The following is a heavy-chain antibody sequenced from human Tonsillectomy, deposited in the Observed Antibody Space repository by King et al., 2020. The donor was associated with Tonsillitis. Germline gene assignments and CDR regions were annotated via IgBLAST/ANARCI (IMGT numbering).Heavy chain of an antibody. CDR2: MDYSGTI. Sequence: QLQESGPGVVKPSETLSLTCTVSGGSISSGDYYWAWIRQPPGKGLEWVSDMDYSGTIFSNPSLKSRITISGGTSENRFSLKLSSVTAADTAVYFCARYVSGSFDYWGQGALVTVSS. CDR3: ARYVSGSFDY. J-gene: IGHJ4*02. CDR1: GGSISSGDYY. V-gene: IGHV4-39*02. D-gene: IGHD1-26*01.